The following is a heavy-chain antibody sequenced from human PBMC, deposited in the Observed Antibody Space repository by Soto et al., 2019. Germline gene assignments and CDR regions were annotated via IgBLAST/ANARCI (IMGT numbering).Heavy chain of an antibody. V-gene: IGHV1-2*04. CDR2: INPNSGGT. D-gene: IGHD3-9*01. Sequence: GASVKVSCKASGYTFTGYYMHWVRQAPGQGLEWIGWINPNSGGTNYVQKFQGWVTMTRDTSISTAYMEPSRLRSDDTAVYYCARDWTSTYYDILTGYYFVYWGQGTLVTVSS. CDR1: GYTFTGYY. CDR3: ARDWTSTYYDILTGYYFVY. J-gene: IGHJ4*02.